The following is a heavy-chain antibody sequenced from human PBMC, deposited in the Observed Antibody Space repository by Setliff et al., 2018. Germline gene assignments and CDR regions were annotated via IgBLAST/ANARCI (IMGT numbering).Heavy chain of an antibody. D-gene: IGHD3-22*01. CDR2: FWADGNRR. J-gene: IGHJ3*01. CDR1: GLSFSSYG. V-gene: IGHV3-30*19. CDR3: GRDDDSTSHYSILNF. Sequence: SLRLSCAASGLSFSSYGVHWVRQAPGKGLEWVAVFWADGNRRFYADSVKGRFTVSRDLSMNTVFLQMDSLRAEDTAVYYCGRDDDSTSHYSILNFWGQGTMVTVSS.